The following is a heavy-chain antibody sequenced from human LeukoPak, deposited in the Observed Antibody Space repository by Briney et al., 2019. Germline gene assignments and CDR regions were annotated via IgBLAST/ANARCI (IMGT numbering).Heavy chain of an antibody. CDR3: ARLLPHQYFDY. CDR1: GYTFTSYA. J-gene: IGHJ4*02. CDR2: INAGNGNT. D-gene: IGHD2-15*01. V-gene: IGHV1-3*01. Sequence: ALVKVSCKASGYTFTSYAMHWVRQALGQRLEWMGWINAGNGNTKYSQKFQGRVTITRDTSASTAYMELSSLRSEDTAVYYCARLLPHQYFDYWGQGTLVTVSS.